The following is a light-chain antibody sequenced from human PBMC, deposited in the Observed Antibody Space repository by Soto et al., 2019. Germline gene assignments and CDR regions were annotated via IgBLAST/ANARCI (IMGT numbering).Light chain of an antibody. Sequence: QSALSQPPSASGSPGQSVTISCSAISSDIRDSNYVSWYQQHPGKAPKLVVSEVTKRPSGVPDRFSGSRSGTTAFLTISGLQTEDEADYYCGSKAGSDKHVVFGGGTKLTVL. CDR3: GSKAGSDKHVV. V-gene: IGLV2-8*01. J-gene: IGLJ2*01. CDR1: SSDIRDSNY. CDR2: EVT.